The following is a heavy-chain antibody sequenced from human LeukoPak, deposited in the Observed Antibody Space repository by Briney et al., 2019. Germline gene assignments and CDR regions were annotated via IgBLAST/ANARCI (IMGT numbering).Heavy chain of an antibody. CDR1: GFTFDDYA. V-gene: IGHV3-9*01. Sequence: GGSLRLSCAASGFTFDDYAMHWVRQAPGKGLEWVSGISWNSGSMGYADSVKGRFTISRDNAKNSLYLQMNSLRAEDTALYYCAKAPNYDFWSGYYDYFDYWGQGTLVTVSS. CDR2: ISWNSGSM. D-gene: IGHD3-3*01. CDR3: AKAPNYDFWSGYYDYFDY. J-gene: IGHJ4*02.